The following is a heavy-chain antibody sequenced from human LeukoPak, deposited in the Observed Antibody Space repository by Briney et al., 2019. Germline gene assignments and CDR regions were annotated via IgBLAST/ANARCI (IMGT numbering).Heavy chain of an antibody. Sequence: PSETLSLTCTVSGGSVSSGSYYWSWIRQPPGKGLEWIGYIYYSGSTNYNPSLKSRVTISVDTSKNQFSLKLSSVTAADTAVYYCASFLLGEYYYYGMDVWGQGTTVTVSS. V-gene: IGHV4-61*01. CDR2: IYYSGST. CDR3: ASFLLGEYYYYGMDV. D-gene: IGHD2-15*01. CDR1: GGSVSSGSYY. J-gene: IGHJ6*02.